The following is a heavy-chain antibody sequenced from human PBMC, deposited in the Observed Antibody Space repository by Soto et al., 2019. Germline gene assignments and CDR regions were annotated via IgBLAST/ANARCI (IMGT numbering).Heavy chain of an antibody. CDR3: ARGGGYDFWSGYLGWFDP. V-gene: IGHV3-48*01. CDR1: GFTFSSYS. D-gene: IGHD3-3*01. J-gene: IGHJ5*02. Sequence: EVQLVESGGGLVQPGGSLRLSCAASGFTFSSYSMNWVRQAPGKGLEWVSYISSSSSTIYYADSVKGRFTIPRDNAKNSLYLQMSSLRAEDTAVYYCARGGGYDFWSGYLGWFDPWGQGTLITVSS. CDR2: ISSSSSTI.